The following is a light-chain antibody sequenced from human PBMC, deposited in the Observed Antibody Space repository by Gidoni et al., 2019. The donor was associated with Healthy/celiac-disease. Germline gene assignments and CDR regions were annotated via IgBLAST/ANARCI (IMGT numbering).Light chain of an antibody. V-gene: IGKV3-20*01. CDR3: QQYGSSST. CDR1: QSVSSSY. J-gene: IGKJ5*01. CDR2: GAS. Sequence: EIVLTQSPGTLSLSPGERATLSCRASQSVSSSYLAWYQQKPGKAPRLLICGASSRATGIPDRFRGSRSGTDFTLTISRLEPEDFAVYYCQQYGSSSTFGQGTRLEIK.